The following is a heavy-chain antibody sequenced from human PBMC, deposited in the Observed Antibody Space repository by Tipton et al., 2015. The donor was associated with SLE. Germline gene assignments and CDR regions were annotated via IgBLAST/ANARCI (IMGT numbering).Heavy chain of an antibody. V-gene: IGHV4-59*08. Sequence: TLSLTCTVAGGSISSSYWTWIRQPPGKGLEWIGYVDDGGRSSYNSSLQGRVTMSVDTSKNQFSLNLSSVTAADTSVYFCARQGTGWYFDYWGQGMLVTVSS. CDR1: GGSISSSY. CDR3: ARQGTGWYFDY. D-gene: IGHD1-1*01. J-gene: IGHJ4*02. CDR2: VDDGGRS.